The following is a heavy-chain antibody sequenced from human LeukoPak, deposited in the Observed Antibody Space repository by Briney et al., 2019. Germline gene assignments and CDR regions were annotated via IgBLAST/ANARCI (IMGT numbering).Heavy chain of an antibody. Sequence: GGSLRLSCAASGFTFSDYYMSWIRQAPGKGLEWVSYISSNGSTIYYADSVKGRFTISRDNAKNSLYLQMNSLRAEDTAVYYCARRQLWLRYFDYWGQGTLVTVSS. CDR3: ARRQLWLRYFDY. D-gene: IGHD5-18*01. J-gene: IGHJ4*02. CDR2: ISSNGSTI. V-gene: IGHV3-11*01. CDR1: GFTFSDYY.